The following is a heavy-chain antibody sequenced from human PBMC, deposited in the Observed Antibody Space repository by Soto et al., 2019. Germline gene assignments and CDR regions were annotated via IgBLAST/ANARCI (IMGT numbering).Heavy chain of an antibody. V-gene: IGHV4-31*03. CDR2: IYYSGST. Sequence: SETLSLTCTVSGGSISSGGYYWSWIRQHPGKGLEWIGYIYYSGSTYYNPSLKSRVTISVDTSKNQFSLKLSSVTAADTDVYYCARGSDVLNWFDPWGQGTLVTVSS. CDR1: GGSISSGGYY. CDR3: ARGSDVLNWFDP. J-gene: IGHJ5*02.